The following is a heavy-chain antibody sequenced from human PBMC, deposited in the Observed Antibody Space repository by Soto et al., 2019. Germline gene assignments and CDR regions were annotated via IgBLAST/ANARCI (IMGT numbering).Heavy chain of an antibody. CDR1: GGSFSKYG. J-gene: IGHJ6*01. CDR2: IIPMFGIG. Sequence: QVQLVQSGAEVKMPGSSVRVSCKASGGSFSKYGISWVRQAPGQGLEWMGGIIPMFGIGNYAEKFLGRVTMTADESTSTTHMELRSVRSDETAVYFHARGYRETYIYGMDAWGQGTRDTDSS. V-gene: IGHV1-69*01. CDR3: ARGYRETYIYGMDA. D-gene: IGHD1-26*01.